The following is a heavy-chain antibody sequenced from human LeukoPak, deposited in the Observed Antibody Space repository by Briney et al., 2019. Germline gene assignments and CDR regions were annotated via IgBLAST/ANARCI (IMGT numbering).Heavy chain of an antibody. CDR1: GYTFTGYY. J-gene: IGHJ4*02. D-gene: IGHD2-2*01. Sequence: ASVKVSCKASGYTFTGYYMHWVRQAPGQGLEWMGWINPNSGGTNYAQKFQGRVTMTRDTSISTAYMELSRLRSDDTAVYYCARGLRVVVPAATLFDYWGQGTLVTVSS. CDR3: ARGLRVVVPAATLFDY. V-gene: IGHV1-2*02. CDR2: INPNSGGT.